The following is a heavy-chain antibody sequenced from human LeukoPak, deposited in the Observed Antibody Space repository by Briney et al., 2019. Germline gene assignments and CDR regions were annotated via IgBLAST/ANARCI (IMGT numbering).Heavy chain of an antibody. CDR1: GFTFSSYE. D-gene: IGHD3-22*01. CDR3: ASLPRYDSSGYYYEDYFDY. Sequence: PGGSLRLSCAASGFTFSSYEMNWVRQAPGKGLEWVSYISSSGSTIYYADSVKGRFTISRDNAKNSLYLQMNSLRAEDTAVYYCASLPRYDSSGYYYEDYFDYWGQGTLVIVSS. CDR2: ISSSGSTI. J-gene: IGHJ4*02. V-gene: IGHV3-48*03.